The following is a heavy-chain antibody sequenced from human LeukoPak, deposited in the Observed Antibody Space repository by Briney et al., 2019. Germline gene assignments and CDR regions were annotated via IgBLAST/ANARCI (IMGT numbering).Heavy chain of an antibody. CDR1: GFTFSDYG. V-gene: IGHV3-49*04. CDR2: IRSRIYGGAP. CDR3: ARGQTVSGAKYYFDF. Sequence: GGSLRLSCLTSGFTFSDYGLGWVRQAPGMGLEWVSFIRSRIYGGAPEYAASVRCRFSVSRDDSESIAYLQMNNLKSEDTAVYYCARGQTVSGAKYYFDFWSPGTLVTVSS. D-gene: IGHD3-10*01. J-gene: IGHJ4*02.